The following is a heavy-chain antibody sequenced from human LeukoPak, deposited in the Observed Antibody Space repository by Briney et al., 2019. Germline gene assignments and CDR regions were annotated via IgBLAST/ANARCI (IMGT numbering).Heavy chain of an antibody. J-gene: IGHJ4*02. V-gene: IGHV4-34*01. D-gene: IGHD4-17*01. Sequence: SETLSLTCAVYGGSSSGYYWSWIRQPPGKGLEWIGEINHSGSTNYNPSLKSRVTISVDTSKNQFSLKLSSVTAADTAVYYCASRSTVTTLYFDYWGQGTLVTVSS. CDR2: INHSGST. CDR3: ASRSTVTTLYFDY. CDR1: GGSSSGYY.